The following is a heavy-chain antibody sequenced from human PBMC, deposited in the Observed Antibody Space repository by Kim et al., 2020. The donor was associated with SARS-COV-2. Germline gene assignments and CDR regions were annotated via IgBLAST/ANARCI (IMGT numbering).Heavy chain of an antibody. Sequence: GESLKISCKGSGYSFTSYWISWVRQMPGKGLEWMGRIDPSDSYTNYSPSFQGHVTISADKSISTAYLQWSSLKASDTAMYYCARSSGLRGYSYGGFDYWGQGTLVTVSS. CDR3: ARSSGLRGYSYGGFDY. D-gene: IGHD5-18*01. V-gene: IGHV5-10-1*01. CDR1: GYSFTSYW. CDR2: IDPSDSYT. J-gene: IGHJ4*02.